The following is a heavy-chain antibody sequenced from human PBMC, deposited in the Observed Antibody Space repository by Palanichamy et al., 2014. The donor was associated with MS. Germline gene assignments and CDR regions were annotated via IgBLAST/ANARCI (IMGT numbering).Heavy chain of an antibody. CDR1: GDSVSSNSAA. Sequence: QVRLQQSGPGLVKPSQTLSLTCAISGDSVSSNSAAWNWIRQSPSRGLEWLGRTYYRSNWNSDYAAFVKGRITINADPSKNQFSLQLTSLTPEDTAVYYCARGWALDPWGQGTLVTVSS. CDR2: TYYRSNWNS. J-gene: IGHJ5*02. V-gene: IGHV6-1*01. D-gene: IGHD1-26*01. CDR3: ARGWALDP.